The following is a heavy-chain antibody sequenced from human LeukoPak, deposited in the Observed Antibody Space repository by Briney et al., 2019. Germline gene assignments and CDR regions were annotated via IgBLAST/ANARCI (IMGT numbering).Heavy chain of an antibody. CDR2: IYGSGNT. CDR1: GGSISSYY. V-gene: IGHV4-59*01. D-gene: IGHD6-19*01. CDR3: ARGTGWLPDW. J-gene: IGHJ4*02. Sequence: SETLSLTCTVSGGSISSYYWSWIRQPPGRGLEWIGHIYGSGNTNYNPSLKSRLTISVDTSKNDFSLQLTSVTAADTAVYYCARGTGWLPDWWGQGTLVTVSS.